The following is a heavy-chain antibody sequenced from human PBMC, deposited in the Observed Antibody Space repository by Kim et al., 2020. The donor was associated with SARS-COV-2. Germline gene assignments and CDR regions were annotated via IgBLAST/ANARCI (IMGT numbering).Heavy chain of an antibody. J-gene: IGHJ6*02. CDR1: GFTVSSNY. CDR3: ARASYYDFWSGYPRGYYYYGMDD. D-gene: IGHD3-3*01. Sequence: GGSLRLSCAASGFTVSSNYMSWVRQAPGKGLEWVSVIYSGGSTYYADSVKGRFTISRDNSKNTLYLQMNSLRAEDTAVYYCARASYYDFWSGYPRGYYYYGMDDWGQGTTVTVSS. CDR2: IYSGGST. V-gene: IGHV3-66*01.